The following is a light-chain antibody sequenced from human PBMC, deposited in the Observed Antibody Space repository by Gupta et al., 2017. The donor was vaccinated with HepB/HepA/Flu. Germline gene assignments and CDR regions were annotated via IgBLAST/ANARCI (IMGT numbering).Light chain of an antibody. CDR2: GAS. CDR3: QQYDRWPLS. Sequence: DTVVTQSPIILSVSPGDRVTLSCRTSQNVGTNLAWYQQQVGQAPRLLVFGASSRATGIPARFIGSGSETEFSLIISSLQPEDFALYFCQQYDRWPLSFGGGTRV. CDR1: QNVGTN. J-gene: IGKJ4*01. V-gene: IGKV3-15*01.